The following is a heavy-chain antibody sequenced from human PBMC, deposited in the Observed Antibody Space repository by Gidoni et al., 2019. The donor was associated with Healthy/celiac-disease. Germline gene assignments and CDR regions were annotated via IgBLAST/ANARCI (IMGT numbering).Heavy chain of an antibody. D-gene: IGHD5-12*01. J-gene: IGHJ4*02. Sequence: EVQLLESGGGLVQPGGSLRLSCAASGFTFSSYAMSWVRQAPGKGLEWVSAISGSGGSTYYADYVKGRLTISRDNSKNTLYLQMNSLRAEDTAVYYCAKMSREMATIKDWGQGTLVTVSS. CDR3: AKMSREMATIKD. CDR2: ISGSGGST. V-gene: IGHV3-23*01. CDR1: GFTFSSYA.